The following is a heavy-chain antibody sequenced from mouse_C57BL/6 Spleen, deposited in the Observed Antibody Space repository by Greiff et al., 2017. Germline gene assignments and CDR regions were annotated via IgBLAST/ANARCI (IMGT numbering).Heavy chain of an antibody. CDR3: AKRSRAGGMDY. V-gene: IGHV5-17*01. CDR1: GFTFTDYG. Sequence: EVQLVEPGGGLVKPGASLKLSCAASGFTFTDYGMHWVRQAPEQGLEWVAYISTGSSTIYYADTVKGRFTISGDNAKNTLFLQMSRLRSEDTAMYYCAKRSRAGGMDYWGQGTSVTGSS. J-gene: IGHJ4*01. CDR2: ISTGSSTI.